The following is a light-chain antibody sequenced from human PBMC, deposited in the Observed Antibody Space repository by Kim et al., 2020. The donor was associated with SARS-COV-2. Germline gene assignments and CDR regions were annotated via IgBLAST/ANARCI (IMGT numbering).Light chain of an antibody. CDR3: CSYAGSVV. CDR2: DVT. CDR1: ISDVGGYKY. Sequence: QSALTQPRSVSASPGQSVTISCTGTISDVGGYKYVSWYQQHPGKAPKLIIYDVTKRPSGVPDRFSGSKSGDTASLTISGLQAEDEADYYCCSYAGSVVFGGGTQLTVL. V-gene: IGLV2-11*01. J-gene: IGLJ2*01.